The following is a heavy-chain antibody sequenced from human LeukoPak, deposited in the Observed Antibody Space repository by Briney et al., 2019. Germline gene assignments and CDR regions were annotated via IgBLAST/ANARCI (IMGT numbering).Heavy chain of an antibody. J-gene: IGHJ4*02. CDR3: ASSYDSSGYYVRRVRGFLDY. Sequence: GGSLRLSCAASGFTFSSYSMNWVRQAPGKGLEWVSSISSSSSYIYYADSVKGRFTISRDNAKNSLYLQMNSLRAEDTAVYYCASSYDSSGYYVRRVRGFLDYWGQGTLVTVSS. D-gene: IGHD3-22*01. V-gene: IGHV3-21*01. CDR2: ISSSSSYI. CDR1: GFTFSSYS.